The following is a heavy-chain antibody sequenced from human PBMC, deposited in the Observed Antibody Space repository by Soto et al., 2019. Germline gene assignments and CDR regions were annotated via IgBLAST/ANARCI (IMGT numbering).Heavy chain of an antibody. V-gene: IGHV3-30*03. D-gene: IGHD2-21*02. CDR1: GFTVSTYG. CDR3: TAEVASGY. Sequence: QVQPVESGGGVVQPGRSLRLSCAVSGFTVSTYGMHWVRQAPGKGLEWVAVISRDGGTKYYADSAKGRFTISKDNSRNTLFLEMNSLRGDDMAVYYCTAEVASGYWGQGTLVTVSS. CDR2: ISRDGGTK. J-gene: IGHJ4*02.